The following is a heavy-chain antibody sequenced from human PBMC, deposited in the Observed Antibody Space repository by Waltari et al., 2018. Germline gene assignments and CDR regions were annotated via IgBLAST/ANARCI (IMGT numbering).Heavy chain of an antibody. CDR2: ISGSGGRT. J-gene: IGHJ4*02. CDR3: ASNYCSSTSCYSVYCAY. V-gene: IGHV3-23*01. Sequence: EVQLLESGGGLVQPGGSLRLSCAASGFTFSSYAMSWVRQAPGKGLEWVSAISGSGGRTYYADSVKARFTISRDNSKNTLYLQMNSLRAEDTAVYYCASNYCSSTSCYSVYCAYWGQGTLVTVSS. CDR1: GFTFSSYA. D-gene: IGHD2-2*02.